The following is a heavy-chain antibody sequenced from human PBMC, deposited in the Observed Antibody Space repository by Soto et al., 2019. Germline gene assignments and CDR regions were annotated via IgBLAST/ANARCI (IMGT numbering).Heavy chain of an antibody. J-gene: IGHJ5*02. V-gene: IGHV4-38-2*01. D-gene: IGHD2-21*02. Sequence: SETLSLTCAVSGYSISSGYYWGWIRQPPGKGLEWIGSIYHSGSTYYNPSLKSRVTISVDTSKNQFFLKLSSVTAADTAVYYCARLAYCGGDCYPGWFDPWGQGTLVTVSS. CDR2: IYHSGST. CDR3: ARLAYCGGDCYPGWFDP. CDR1: GYSISSGYY.